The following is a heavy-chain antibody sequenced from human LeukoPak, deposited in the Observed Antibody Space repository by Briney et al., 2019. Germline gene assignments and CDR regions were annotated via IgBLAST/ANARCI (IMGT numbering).Heavy chain of an antibody. Sequence: GGSLSLSCAASGFTVSSNYMSWVRQAPGKGLEWVAFIRHDGSIKNYADSVKGRSTISRDNSKNTLYLQMNSLRAEDTAVYYCAKDSLADIDYWGQGTLVTVSS. J-gene: IGHJ4*02. CDR3: AKDSLADIDY. D-gene: IGHD3-16*01. CDR2: IRHDGSIK. V-gene: IGHV3-30*02. CDR1: GFTVSSNY.